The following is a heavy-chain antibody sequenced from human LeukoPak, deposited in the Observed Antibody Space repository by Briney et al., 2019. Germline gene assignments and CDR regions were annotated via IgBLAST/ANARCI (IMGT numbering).Heavy chain of an antibody. Sequence: SGGSLRLSCAASGFTFSSYGMHWVRQAPGKGLEWVAFIRYDGSNKYYADSVKGRFTISRDNSKNTLYLQMNSLRAEDTAVYYCAKDSTRYYGVLTVNLREKGALDYWGQGTLVTVSS. CDR3: AKDSTRYYGVLTVNLREKGALDY. CDR2: IRYDGSNK. V-gene: IGHV3-30*02. D-gene: IGHD3-9*01. J-gene: IGHJ4*02. CDR1: GFTFSSYG.